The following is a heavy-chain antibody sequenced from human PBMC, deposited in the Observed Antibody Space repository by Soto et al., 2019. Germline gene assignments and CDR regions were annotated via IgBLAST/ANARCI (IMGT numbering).Heavy chain of an antibody. CDR1: GDSFNDYY. Sequence: QVQLVQSGAEVRKPGASVTVSCRSSGDSFNDYYIHWVRQAPGQGFEWMGWINPNVGVTKYAQKFQGWVSMTRDTSIRTVYMQLSRLRSDDTAVYYCARESGGATAPLDYYYFYMDVWGTGTTVTVSS. J-gene: IGHJ6*03. D-gene: IGHD5-12*01. CDR2: INPNVGVT. V-gene: IGHV1-2*04. CDR3: ARESGGATAPLDYYYFYMDV.